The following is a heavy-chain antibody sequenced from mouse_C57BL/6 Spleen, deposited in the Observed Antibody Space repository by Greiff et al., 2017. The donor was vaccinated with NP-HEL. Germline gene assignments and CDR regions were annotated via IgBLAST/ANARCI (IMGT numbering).Heavy chain of an antibody. CDR3: ARGDNYRFAY. J-gene: IGHJ3*01. D-gene: IGHD1-3*01. CDR1: GYTFTSYW. Sequence: VQLQQPGAELVKPGASVKLSCKASGYTFTSYWMQWVKQRPGQGLEWIGEIDPSDSYTNYNQKFKGKATLTVDTSSSTAYMQLSSLTSEDSAVYYCARGDNYRFAYWGQGTLVTVSA. V-gene: IGHV1-50*01. CDR2: IDPSDSYT.